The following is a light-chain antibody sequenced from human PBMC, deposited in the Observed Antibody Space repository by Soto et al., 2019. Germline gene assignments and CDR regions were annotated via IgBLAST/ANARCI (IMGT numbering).Light chain of an antibody. V-gene: IGKV3-15*01. CDR2: GAS. Sequence: EIVLTQSPATLSLSPGETATLSCRASQSVSSSLAWYQQTPGRAPRLLIYGASNRATDIPTRFSGSGSGTEFTLTISSLQSEDFAVYYCQQYNNWPPLTFGGGTKVDI. CDR1: QSVSSS. J-gene: IGKJ4*01. CDR3: QQYNNWPPLT.